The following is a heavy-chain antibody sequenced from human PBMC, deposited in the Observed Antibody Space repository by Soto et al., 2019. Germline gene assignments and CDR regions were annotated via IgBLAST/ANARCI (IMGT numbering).Heavy chain of an antibody. V-gene: IGHV1-69*08. CDR3: AREDRDRETGLVPAAIDGMDV. CDR1: GDTFSRYS. J-gene: IGHJ6*04. Sequence: QVQLVQSGAEVKKPGSSVKVSCKASGDTFSRYSITWVRQAPGHGLEWIGRIIPIFGIPTYAQKFQGRVTFTADESTSTAYMERSSLGSDDTAVYYCAREDRDRETGLVPAAIDGMDVWGDGATVTVSS. D-gene: IGHD2-2*01. CDR2: IIPIFGIP.